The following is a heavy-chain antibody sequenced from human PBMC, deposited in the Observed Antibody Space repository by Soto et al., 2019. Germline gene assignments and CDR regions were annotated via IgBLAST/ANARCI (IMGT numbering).Heavy chain of an antibody. CDR3: ASSNTILSGYDFCMDV. J-gene: IGHJ6*02. Sequence: PSETLSLTCTVSGGSISSGGYYWSWIRQHPGKGLEWIGYIYYSGSTYYNPSLKSRVTISVDTSKNQFSLKLSSVTAADTAVYYCASSNTILSGYDFCMDVWGQGTTVTVSS. CDR2: IYYSGST. D-gene: IGHD5-12*01. CDR1: GGSISSGGYY. V-gene: IGHV4-31*03.